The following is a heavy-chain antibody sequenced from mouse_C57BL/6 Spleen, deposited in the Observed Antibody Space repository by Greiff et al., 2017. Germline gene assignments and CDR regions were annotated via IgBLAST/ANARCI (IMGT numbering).Heavy chain of an antibody. V-gene: IGHV1-15*01. D-gene: IGHD1-3*01. CDR1: GYTFTDYE. CDR2: IDPETGGT. J-gene: IGHJ3*01. CDR3: TRINSFAY. Sequence: LVESGAELVRPGASVTLSCKASGYTFTDYEMHWVKQTPVHGLEWIGAIDPETGGTAYNQKFKGKAILTADKSSSTAYMELRSLTSEDSAVYYCTRINSFAYWGQGTLVTVSA.